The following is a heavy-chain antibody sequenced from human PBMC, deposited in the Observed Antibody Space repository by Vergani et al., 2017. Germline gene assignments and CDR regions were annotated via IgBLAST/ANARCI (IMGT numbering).Heavy chain of an antibody. CDR3: ARDVWPTTVVTQPAFDY. V-gene: IGHV3-21*01. CDR2: ISSSSSYI. D-gene: IGHD4-23*01. J-gene: IGHJ4*02. Sequence: VQLVESGGGVVQPGRSLRLSCAASGFTFSSYGMHWVRQAPGKGLEWVSSISSSSSYIYYADSVKGRFTISRDNAKNSLYLQMNSLRAEDTAVYYCARDVWPTTVVTQPAFDYWGQGTLVTVSS. CDR1: GFTFSSYG.